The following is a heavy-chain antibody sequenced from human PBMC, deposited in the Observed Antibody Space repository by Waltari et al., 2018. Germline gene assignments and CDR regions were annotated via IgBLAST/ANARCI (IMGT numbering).Heavy chain of an antibody. CDR2: IIPNFGTA. Sequence: QVQLVQSGAEVKKPGSSVKVSCKASGGPFSNDGISWVRQAPGQGLEWMGGIIPNFGTADDAQKCQGRVTFTADKSTSTAYGELSSRRAEDTAVYYCARGSASSYSYFYYMDVWGNGTTVTVSS. J-gene: IGHJ6*03. V-gene: IGHV1-69*14. CDR1: GGPFSNDG. D-gene: IGHD2-2*01. CDR3: ARGSASSYSYFYYMDV.